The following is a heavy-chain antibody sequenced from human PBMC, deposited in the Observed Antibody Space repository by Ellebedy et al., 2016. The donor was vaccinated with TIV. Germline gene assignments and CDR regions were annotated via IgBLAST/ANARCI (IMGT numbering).Heavy chain of an antibody. CDR1: GGSISSGDYY. V-gene: IGHV4-30-4*01. CDR3: ASLEMATILDAFDI. D-gene: IGHD5-24*01. CDR2: IYHSGST. Sequence: MPSETLSLTCTVSGGSISSGDYYWSWVRQPPGKGLEWIGYIYHSGSTYYNPSLKSRLTISVDTSKNQFSLKLTSVTAADTAVYYCASLEMATILDAFDIWGQGTKVTVSS. J-gene: IGHJ3*02.